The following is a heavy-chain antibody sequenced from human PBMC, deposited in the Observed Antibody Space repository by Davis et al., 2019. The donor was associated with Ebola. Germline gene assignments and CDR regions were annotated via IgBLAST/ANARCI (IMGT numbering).Heavy chain of an antibody. Sequence: GSLRLSCAVSGGSISSSNWWSWVRQPPGKGLEWIGEIYHSGSTNYNPSLKSRVTISVDTSKNQFSLKLSSVTAADTAVYYCARLYSSSAPFDYWGQGTLVTVSS. CDR2: IYHSGST. D-gene: IGHD6-6*01. CDR3: ARLYSSSAPFDY. CDR1: GGSISSSNW. J-gene: IGHJ4*02. V-gene: IGHV4-4*02.